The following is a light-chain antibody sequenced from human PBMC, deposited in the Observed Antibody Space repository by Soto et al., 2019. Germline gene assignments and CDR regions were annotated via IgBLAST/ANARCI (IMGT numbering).Light chain of an antibody. CDR3: QQYNNWPPWT. Sequence: EIVLTQSPATLSVSPGERATLSCRASQRVSSNLAWYRQTPGQAPRLLIYDASTRATSIPARFSGSGSGTEFTLTISSLQSEDFAVYYCQQYNNWPPWTFGQGTKVYIK. V-gene: IGKV3-15*01. CDR1: QRVSSN. J-gene: IGKJ1*01. CDR2: DAS.